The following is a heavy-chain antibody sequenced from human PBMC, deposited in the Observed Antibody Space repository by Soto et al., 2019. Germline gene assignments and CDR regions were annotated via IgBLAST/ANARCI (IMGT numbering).Heavy chain of an antibody. V-gene: IGHV4-4*02. D-gene: IGHD3-22*01. J-gene: IGHJ3*02. Sequence: QVQLQESGPGLVKPSGTLSLTCAVSGGSISSSNWWSWVRQPPGKGLGWIGEIYHSGSTNYNPSLKSRVTISVDKSKNQFSLKLSSVTAADTAVYYCARDRSRSDYYDSSGDAFDIWGQGTMVTVSS. CDR1: GGSISSSNW. CDR3: ARDRSRSDYYDSSGDAFDI. CDR2: IYHSGST.